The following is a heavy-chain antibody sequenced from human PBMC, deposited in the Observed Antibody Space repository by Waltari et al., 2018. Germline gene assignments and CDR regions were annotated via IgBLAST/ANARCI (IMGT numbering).Heavy chain of an antibody. V-gene: IGHV4-59*01. CDR3: ARTGVPAVNNWFDP. D-gene: IGHD2-2*01. CDR1: GGSISSYY. Sequence: QVQLQESGPGLVKPSETLSLTCTVSGGSISSYYWSWIRQPPGKGLEWIGYIYYSGSTNYNPALKSRVTISVDTSKNQFSLKLSSVTAADTAGYYCARTGVPAVNNWFDPWGQGTLVTVSS. J-gene: IGHJ5*02. CDR2: IYYSGST.